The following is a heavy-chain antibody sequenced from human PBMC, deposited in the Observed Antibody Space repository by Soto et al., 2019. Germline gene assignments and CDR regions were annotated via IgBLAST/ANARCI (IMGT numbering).Heavy chain of an antibody. CDR2: IIPIFGTA. J-gene: IGHJ5*02. D-gene: IGHD2-15*01. Sequence: QVQLVQSGAEVKKPGSSVKVSCKASGGTFSSYAISWVRQAPGQGLEWMGGIIPIFGTANYAQKFQGRVTIPADESTSTAYMELTSLRSADTAVYYCARLVVPADCLDPWGPGTLVTVSS. CDR3: ARLVVPADCLDP. CDR1: GGTFSSYA. V-gene: IGHV1-69*12.